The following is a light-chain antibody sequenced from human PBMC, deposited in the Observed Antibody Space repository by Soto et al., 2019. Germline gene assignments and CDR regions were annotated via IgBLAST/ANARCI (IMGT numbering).Light chain of an antibody. J-gene: IGLJ1*01. V-gene: IGLV1-40*01. Sequence: QSVLTQPPSVSGAPGQRVTISCTGSSSNIGAGYDVHWYQQLPGTAPKLLIYGNSNRPSGVPDRFSGSKSGTSASLAITGLQVEDEDDYYYQCYYSSRSVFYVFGTGTKLTVL. CDR3: QCYYSSRSVFYV. CDR1: SSNIGAGYD. CDR2: GNS.